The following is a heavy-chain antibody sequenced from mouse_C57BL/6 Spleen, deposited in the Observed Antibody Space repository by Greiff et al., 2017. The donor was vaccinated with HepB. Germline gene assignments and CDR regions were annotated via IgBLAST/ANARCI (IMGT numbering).Heavy chain of an antibody. V-gene: IGHV14-4*01. CDR2: FDPENGDT. CDR1: GFNIKDDT. Sequence: EVKLQESGAELVRPGASVKMSCTASGFNIKDDTMHWVKQRPEQGLEWIGWFDPENGDTEYTSKFQGKATITADPSSNTAYMQLSSLTSEYTAVYYCTTFTTVLHFDYWGQGTTLPLSS. D-gene: IGHD1-1*01. CDR3: TTFTTVLHFDY. J-gene: IGHJ2*01.